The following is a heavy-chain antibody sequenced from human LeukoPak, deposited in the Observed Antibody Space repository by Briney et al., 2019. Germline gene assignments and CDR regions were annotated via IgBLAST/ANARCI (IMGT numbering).Heavy chain of an antibody. CDR3: ARQFQGYCSGGSCPYYFDY. CDR2: IYTSGST. J-gene: IGHJ4*02. CDR1: VGSISSGRYY. V-gene: IGHV4-61*02. D-gene: IGHD2-15*01. Sequence: PSETLSLTRAVSVGSISSGRYYWSWIRQPAGKGLEWIGRIYTSGSTNYNPSLKSRVTISVDTSKNPFPLQLSSVTAADTAVYYCARQFQGYCSGGSCPYYFDYWGQGTLVTVSS.